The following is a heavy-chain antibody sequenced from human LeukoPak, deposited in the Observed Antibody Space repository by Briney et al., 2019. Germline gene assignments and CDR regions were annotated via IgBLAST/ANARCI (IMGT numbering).Heavy chain of an antibody. J-gene: IGHJ4*02. CDR2: IRSKAYGGTT. CDR3: SRKHGYSDYDESIFDY. D-gene: IGHD4-11*01. Sequence: PGGSLRLSCTASGFTFGDYAMSWVRQAPGKGLEWVGFIRSKAYGGTTEYAASVKGRFTISRDDSKSIPYLQMDSLNTEDAAVYHGSRKHGYSDYDESIFDYWGQGTLVTVSS. CDR1: GFTFGDYA. V-gene: IGHV3-49*04.